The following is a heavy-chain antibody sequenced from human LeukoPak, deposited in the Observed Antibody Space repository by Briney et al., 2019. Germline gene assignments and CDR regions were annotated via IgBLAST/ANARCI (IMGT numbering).Heavy chain of an antibody. J-gene: IGHJ4*02. CDR2: INWNGGST. CDR1: GFTFDDYG. Sequence: GGSLRLSCAAAGFTFDDYGMSWVRQAPGKGLEWVSGINWNGGSTGYADSVKGRFTLSRDNAKNSLYLQMNSLRAEDTALYYCARDGYGGNSGWGYYFDYWGQGTLVTVSS. CDR3: ARDGYGGNSGWGYYFDY. V-gene: IGHV3-20*04. D-gene: IGHD4-23*01.